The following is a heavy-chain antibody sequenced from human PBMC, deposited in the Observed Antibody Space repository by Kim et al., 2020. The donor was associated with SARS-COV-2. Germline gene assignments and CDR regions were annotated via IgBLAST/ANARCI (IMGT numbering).Heavy chain of an antibody. J-gene: IGHJ4*02. CDR2: ITDNGVTT. Sequence: GGSLRLSCAGSGFTFRSYAMQWVRQAPGKGLEYVSAITDNGVTTFYADAVKGRFTISRDNSKNMVYLQMGSRRPEDTAVYSGASVFPRSGSYDFWGQGIL. D-gene: IGHD6-19*01. V-gene: IGHV3-64*02. CDR1: GFTFRSYA. CDR3: ASVFPRSGSYDF.